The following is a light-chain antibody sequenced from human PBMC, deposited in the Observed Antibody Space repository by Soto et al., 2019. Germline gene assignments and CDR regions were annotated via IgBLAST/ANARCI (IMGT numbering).Light chain of an antibody. Sequence: EIVETPSPGTLALSPGARTTLSCRASQSVSSYLAWYQQKPGQAPRLLIYDASNRATGIPARFSGSGSGTDFTLTISILEPEDFAVYYCQQRSNWSGLTFGGGTMVDIK. J-gene: IGKJ4*01. CDR2: DAS. CDR1: QSVSSY. CDR3: QQRSNWSGLT. V-gene: IGKV3-11*01.